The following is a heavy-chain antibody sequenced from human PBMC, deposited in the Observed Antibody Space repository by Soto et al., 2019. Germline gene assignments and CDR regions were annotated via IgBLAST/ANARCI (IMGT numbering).Heavy chain of an antibody. Sequence: EVQLVESGGGLVQPGRSLRLSCAASGFTFDDYAMHWVRQAPGKGLEWVSGISWNSGSIGYSDSVKGRLTISRDNAKNSLYLQMNSLRAEDTALYYCAKETTRFGELESGFAPWGKGTLVTVSS. CDR2: ISWNSGSI. D-gene: IGHD3-16*01. CDR3: AKETTRFGELESGFAP. V-gene: IGHV3-9*01. J-gene: IGHJ5*02. CDR1: GFTFDDYA.